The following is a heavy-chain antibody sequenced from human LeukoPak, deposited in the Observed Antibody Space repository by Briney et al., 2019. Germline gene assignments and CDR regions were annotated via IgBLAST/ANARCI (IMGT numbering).Heavy chain of an antibody. CDR2: ISYDGSNK. J-gene: IGHJ4*02. V-gene: IGHV3-30-3*01. CDR1: GFTFSSYA. CDR3: ARDGATYYYDY. Sequence: GGSLRLSCAASGFTFSSYAMHWVRQAPGKGLEWVAVISYDGSNKYYADSVKGRFTISRDNSKNTLYLQMNSLRAEDTAVYYCARDGATYYYDYWGQGTLVTVSS.